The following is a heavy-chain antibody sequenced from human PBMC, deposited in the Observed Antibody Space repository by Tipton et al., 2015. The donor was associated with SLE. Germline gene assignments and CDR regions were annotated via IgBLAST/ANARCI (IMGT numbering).Heavy chain of an antibody. CDR3: AREYSGYDYRTFDH. V-gene: IGHV4-30-2*04. CDR2: MYNTGST. J-gene: IGHJ4*02. Sequence: WSWIRQSPGKGLELIGYMYNTGSTYYNPSLKSRVTISVDTSKNQFSLKLRSVTAADTAVYYCAREYSGYDYRTFDHWGQGTLVTVSS. D-gene: IGHD5-12*01.